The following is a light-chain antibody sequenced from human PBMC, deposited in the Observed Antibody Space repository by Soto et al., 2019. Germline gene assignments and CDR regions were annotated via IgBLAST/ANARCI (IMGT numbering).Light chain of an antibody. Sequence: EIALTQSPATLSLSPGERATLSCRASQSISRYLAWYQQKPGQAPRLLIYDASNRATGIPARFSGSGSGTDFTPTISSLEPEDFAVYYCQQRGNWPSFGGGTKVDIK. CDR2: DAS. CDR3: QQRGNWPS. V-gene: IGKV3-11*01. CDR1: QSISRY. J-gene: IGKJ4*01.